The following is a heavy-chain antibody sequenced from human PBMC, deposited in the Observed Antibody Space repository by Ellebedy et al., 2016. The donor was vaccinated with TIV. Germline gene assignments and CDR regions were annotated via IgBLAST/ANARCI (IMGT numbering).Heavy chain of an antibody. J-gene: IGHJ4*02. Sequence: SETLSLXXTVSGGSINSGSYYWSWIRQPAGKGLEWIGRIYTSGITNYNPSLKSRVTMSVDTSKNQFSLKLSSVTAADTAVYYCARVEVPAAMVRWGQGTLVTVSS. CDR1: GGSINSGSYY. CDR2: IYTSGIT. V-gene: IGHV4-61*02. CDR3: ARVEVPAAMVR. D-gene: IGHD2-2*01.